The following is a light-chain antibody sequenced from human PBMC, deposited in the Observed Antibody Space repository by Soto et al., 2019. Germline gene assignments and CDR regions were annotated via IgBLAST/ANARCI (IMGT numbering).Light chain of an antibody. CDR3: QQYSSYSWT. J-gene: IGKJ1*01. CDR1: QSISNW. CDR2: KAS. Sequence: DIQMTQSPSALSASVGDRVTITCRASQSISNWLAWYQQKPGKAPKVLIYKASTSESGVPSRFSGSGSGTEFTLTISSLQPDDFATYYCQQYSSYSWTFGQGTKVEIK. V-gene: IGKV1-5*03.